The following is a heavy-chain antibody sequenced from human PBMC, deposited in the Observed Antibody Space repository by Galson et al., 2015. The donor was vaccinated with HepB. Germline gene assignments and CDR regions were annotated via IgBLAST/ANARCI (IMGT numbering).Heavy chain of an antibody. CDR2: TYYRPKWYN. CDR3: ARGERIWFENVGSGYYYYYGMDV. Sequence: CAISGDSVSSNSAAWNWIRQSPSRGLEWLGRTYYRPKWYNDYAVSVKSRITINPDTSKNQFSLQLNSVTPEDTAVYYCARGERIWFENVGSGYYYYYGMDVWGQGTTVTVSS. CDR1: GDSVSSNSAA. J-gene: IGHJ6*02. D-gene: IGHD3-10*01. V-gene: IGHV6-1*01.